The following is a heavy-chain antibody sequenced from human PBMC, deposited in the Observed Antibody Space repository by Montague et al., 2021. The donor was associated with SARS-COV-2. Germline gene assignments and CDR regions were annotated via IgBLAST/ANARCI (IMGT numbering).Heavy chain of an antibody. J-gene: IGHJ5*02. Sequence: SETLSLTCTVSGGAERRRRWEEHTHEPQSPLEFVCRIHHRRSTNYNPSLKSRVTISVDTSKNQFSLKLSSVTAADTAVYYSARGFDPGGQGTLVTVSS. CDR1: GGAERRRRWE. CDR2: IHHRRST. V-gene: IGHV4-59*02. CDR3: ARGFDP.